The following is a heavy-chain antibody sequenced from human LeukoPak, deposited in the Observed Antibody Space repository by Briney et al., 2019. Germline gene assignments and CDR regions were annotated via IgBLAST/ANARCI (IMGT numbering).Heavy chain of an antibody. CDR2: ISYDGRDK. D-gene: IGHD6-13*01. CDR1: GFTFSSYA. J-gene: IGHJ4*02. CDR3: ARDSDIAAADYYFDY. Sequence: GGSLRLSCAASGFTFSSYALHWVRQAPGKGLEWVAVISYDGRDKYYADSVQGRFTFSRDNSKSTLYLQMNSLRAEDTAVYYCARDSDIAAADYYFDYWGQGTLVTVSS. V-gene: IGHV3-30*04.